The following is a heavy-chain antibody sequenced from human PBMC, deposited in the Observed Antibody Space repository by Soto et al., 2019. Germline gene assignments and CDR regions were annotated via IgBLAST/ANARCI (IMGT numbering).Heavy chain of an antibody. J-gene: IGHJ4*02. CDR2: IYYSGST. D-gene: IGHD2-15*01. CDR1: GGSISSSSYY. CDR3: VRMPRKYCSGGSCYSGGPFDY. V-gene: IGHV4-39*01. Sequence: SETLSLTCTVSGGSISSSSYYWGWIRQPPGKGLEWIGSIYYSGSTYYNPSLKSRVTISVDTSKNQFSLKLSSVTAADTAVYYCVRMPRKYCSGGSCYSGGPFDYWGQGTLVTVSS.